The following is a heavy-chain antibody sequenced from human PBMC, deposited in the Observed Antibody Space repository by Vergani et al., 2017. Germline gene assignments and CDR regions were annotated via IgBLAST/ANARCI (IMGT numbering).Heavy chain of an antibody. D-gene: IGHD3-3*01. J-gene: IGHJ6*02. CDR2: IYYSGST. CDR3: ARDREWFSAYYGMDV. V-gene: IGHV4-30-4*08. Sequence: QVQLQESGPGLVKPSETLSLTCTVSGGSISSGDYYWSWIRQPPGKGLEWLGYIYYSGSTYYNPSLQSRVTISVDTSKNQFALKLSSVTAADTAVYYCARDREWFSAYYGMDVWGQGTTVTVSS. CDR1: GGSISSGDYY.